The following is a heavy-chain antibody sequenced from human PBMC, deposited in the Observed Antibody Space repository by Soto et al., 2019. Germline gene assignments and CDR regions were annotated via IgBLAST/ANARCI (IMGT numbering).Heavy chain of an antibody. V-gene: IGHV3-49*03. Sequence: PRLSCTTSGFTFGDYAVSWLRQAPGKGLEWVSFIRSKVSGGTAEYAASVKGRFTISRDDSKSIAYLQMNSLKIEDTAVYYCNRALSGVRAFDIWGKGTMVT. CDR1: GFTFGDYA. CDR2: IRSKVSGGTA. J-gene: IGHJ3*02. D-gene: IGHD3-10*01. CDR3: NRALSGVRAFDI.